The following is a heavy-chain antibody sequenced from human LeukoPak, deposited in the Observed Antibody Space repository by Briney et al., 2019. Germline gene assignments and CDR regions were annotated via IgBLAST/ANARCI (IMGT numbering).Heavy chain of an antibody. CDR1: GYTFTSYY. D-gene: IGHD6-19*01. Sequence: GASVKVSCKASGYTFTSYYMHWVRQAPGQGLEWMGIINPSGGSTSYAQKFQGRVTMTRDTSTSTVYMELSSLRSEDTAVYYCARDGLSRSSGWYLVDYWGQGTLVTVSS. CDR2: INPSGGST. J-gene: IGHJ4*02. CDR3: ARDGLSRSSGWYLVDY. V-gene: IGHV1-46*01.